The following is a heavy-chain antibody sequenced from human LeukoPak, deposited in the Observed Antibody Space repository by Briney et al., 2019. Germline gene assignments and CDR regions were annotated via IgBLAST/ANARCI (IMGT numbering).Heavy chain of an antibody. Sequence: GGSLRLSCAASGFTFSSYAMSWVRQAPGKGLEWVSAISGSGGSTYYADSVKGRFTISRDNSKNTLYLQMNSLRAEDTAVYYCAKDQVYWTTIGALGYWGQGTLVTVSS. CDR3: AKDQVYWTTIGALGY. CDR2: ISGSGGST. V-gene: IGHV3-23*01. J-gene: IGHJ4*02. CDR1: GFTFSSYA. D-gene: IGHD5-24*01.